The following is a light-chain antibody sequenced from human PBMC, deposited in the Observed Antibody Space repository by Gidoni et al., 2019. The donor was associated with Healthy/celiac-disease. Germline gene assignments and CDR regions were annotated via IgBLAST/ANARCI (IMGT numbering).Light chain of an antibody. V-gene: IGKV3-11*01. J-gene: IGKJ1*01. CDR1: QSVSSY. CDR3: QQRSNWRWT. Sequence: ILLTHSPATLSLSPGERATLSCRASQSVSSYLAWYQQKPGQAPRLLIYDASNRATGIPARFSGSGSGTDFTLTISSLEPEDFAVYYCQQRSNWRWTFGQGTKVEIK. CDR2: DAS.